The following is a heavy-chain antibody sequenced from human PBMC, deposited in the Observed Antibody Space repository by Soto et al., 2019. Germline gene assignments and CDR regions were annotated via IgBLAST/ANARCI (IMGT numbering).Heavy chain of an antibody. Sequence: SVKVSCKASGFTFTSSAMQWVRQARGQRLEWIGWIVVGSGNTNYAQKFQGRVTMTRDTSTSTVYMELSSLRSEDTAVYYCARSGGYYDSSGRDIRGQGTMVTVSS. J-gene: IGHJ3*02. CDR3: ARSGGYYDSSGRDI. V-gene: IGHV1-58*02. D-gene: IGHD3-22*01. CDR2: IVVGSGNT. CDR1: GFTFTSSA.